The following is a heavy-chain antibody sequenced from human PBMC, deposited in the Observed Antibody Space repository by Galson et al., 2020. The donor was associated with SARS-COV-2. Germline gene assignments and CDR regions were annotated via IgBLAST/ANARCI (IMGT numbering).Heavy chain of an antibody. CDR1: GFTLSSYS. Sequence: GESLKIPCAAPGFTLSSYSMKRVRQAPGKGLEWVSYNSSSSSYIYYADSVKGRFTIPRDNAKNPLYLQMNSLRAEDTAVYYCGRDGGVGSSLYVDSWGQGTLVTGSS. CDR3: GRDGGVGSSLYVDS. CDR2: NSSSSSYI. J-gene: IGHJ4*02. D-gene: IGHD6-6*01. V-gene: IGHV3-21*01.